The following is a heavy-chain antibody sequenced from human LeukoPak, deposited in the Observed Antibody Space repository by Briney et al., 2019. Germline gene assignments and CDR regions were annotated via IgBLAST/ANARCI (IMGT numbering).Heavy chain of an antibody. D-gene: IGHD3-22*01. V-gene: IGHV3-33*01. CDR2: IWYDGSNK. Sequence: GGSLRLSCAASGFTFSSYGMHWVRQAPGKGLEWVAVIWYDGSNKYYADSVKGRFTISRDNSKYTLYLQMNSLRAEDTAVYYCARNYYYDSTRLYYFDYWGQGTLVTVSS. J-gene: IGHJ4*02. CDR1: GFTFSSYG. CDR3: ARNYYYDSTRLYYFDY.